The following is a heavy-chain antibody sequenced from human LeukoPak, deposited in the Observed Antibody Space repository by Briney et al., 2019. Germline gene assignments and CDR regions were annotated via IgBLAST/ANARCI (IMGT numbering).Heavy chain of an antibody. CDR2: INPSGGST. CDR1: GYTFTSYY. CDR3: AREMGDSGSDSRYYYYYYYMDV. J-gene: IGHJ6*03. Sequence: ASVKVSCKASGYTFTSYYMHWVRQAPGQGLEWMGIINPSGGSTSYAQKFQGRVTMTRDMSTSTVYMELSSLRSEDTAVYYCAREMGDSGSDSRYYYYYYYMDVWGKGTTVTVSS. D-gene: IGHD1-26*01. V-gene: IGHV1-46*01.